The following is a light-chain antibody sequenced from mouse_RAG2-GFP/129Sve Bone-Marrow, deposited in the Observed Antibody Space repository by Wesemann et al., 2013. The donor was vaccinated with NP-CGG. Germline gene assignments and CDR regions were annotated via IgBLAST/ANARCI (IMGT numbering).Light chain of an antibody. J-gene: IGKJ5*01. V-gene: IGKV12-44*01. CDR1: ENIYSY. CDR3: QHHYGTPLT. CDR2: NAK. Sequence: SLSASVGETVTITCRASENIYSYLAWYQQKQGKSPQLLVYNAKTLAEGVPSRFSGSGSGTQFSLKINSLQPEDFGSYYCQHHYGTPLTFGAGTKLEL.